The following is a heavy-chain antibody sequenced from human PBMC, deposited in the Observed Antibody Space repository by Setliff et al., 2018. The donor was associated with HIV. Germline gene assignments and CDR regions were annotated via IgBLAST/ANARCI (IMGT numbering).Heavy chain of an antibody. J-gene: IGHJ4*02. V-gene: IGHV4-59*01. Sequence: SETLSLTCIVSGASISSDTWSWIRQPPGKGLQWIGFIYNTEIINYNPSLKSRVTISLDTSKSQFSLKLGSVTAADTAVYFCSTVVTLAYCHDGLCPAFDSWGQGALVTVS. CDR1: GASISSDT. CDR2: IYNTEII. D-gene: IGHD2-8*01. CDR3: STVVTLAYCHDGLCPAFDS.